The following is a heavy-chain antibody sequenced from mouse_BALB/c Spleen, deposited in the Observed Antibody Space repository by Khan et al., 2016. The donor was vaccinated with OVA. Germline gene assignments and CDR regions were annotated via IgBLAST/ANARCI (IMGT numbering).Heavy chain of an antibody. CDR3: ATLYGNRFAF. J-gene: IGHJ3*01. CDR1: GFNIKDTY. V-gene: IGHV14-3*02. D-gene: IGHD2-1*01. CDR2: IDPPNDDS. Sequence: VQLQQSGAELVKPGASVKLSCSASGFNIKDTYIHWMKQRPEQGLEWIGRIDPPNDDSKYGPKFQAKATLTADTSSNTAYLQLSSLTSEDTAVYYCATLYGNRFAFWGQGTLVSVSA.